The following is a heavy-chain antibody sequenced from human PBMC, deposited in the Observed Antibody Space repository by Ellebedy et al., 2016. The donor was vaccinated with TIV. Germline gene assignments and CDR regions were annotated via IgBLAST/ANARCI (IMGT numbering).Heavy chain of an antibody. CDR3: AAAHYYFYGKDV. CDR2: ISSSGTTK. CDR1: GFPFSSFE. Sequence: GESLKISCAASGFPFSSFEFNWVRQSPGKGLEWVLYISSSGTTKYYADSVKGRFTISRDNAKNSLYLQMNSLRAEDTAVYYCAAAHYYFYGKDVWGQGTRVTVSS. J-gene: IGHJ6*02. V-gene: IGHV3-48*03. D-gene: IGHD2-15*01.